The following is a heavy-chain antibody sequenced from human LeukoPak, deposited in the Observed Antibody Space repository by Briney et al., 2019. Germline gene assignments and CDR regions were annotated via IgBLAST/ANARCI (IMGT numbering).Heavy chain of an antibody. V-gene: IGHV1-18*01. Sequence: ASVKVSCKASGYTFTSYGISWVRQAPGQGLEWMGWISAYNGNTNYAQKLQGRVTMTTDTSTSTAYMELRSLRSDDTAVYYCARVGDREYSSSWYFDYWGQGTLVTVSS. J-gene: IGHJ4*02. D-gene: IGHD6-6*01. CDR3: ARVGDREYSSSWYFDY. CDR2: ISAYNGNT. CDR1: GYTFTSYG.